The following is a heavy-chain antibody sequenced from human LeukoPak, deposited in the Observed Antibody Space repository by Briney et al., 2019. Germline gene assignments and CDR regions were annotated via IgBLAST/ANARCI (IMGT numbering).Heavy chain of an antibody. Sequence: PGGSLRLSCAASGFIFSGYWMNWVRQAPGKGLEWVANIKQDGSEQHYVDSVRGRFTISRDNAKNSLYLQMNSLRVEDTAVYYCARDGFVGAADYWGQETLVTVS. CDR1: GFIFSGYW. J-gene: IGHJ4*02. CDR2: IKQDGSEQ. CDR3: ARDGFVGAADY. D-gene: IGHD6-13*01. V-gene: IGHV3-7*01.